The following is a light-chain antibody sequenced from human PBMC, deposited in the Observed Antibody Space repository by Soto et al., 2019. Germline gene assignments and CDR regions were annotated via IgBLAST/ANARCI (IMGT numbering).Light chain of an antibody. Sequence: DIQITQSPSSLFASVGDRVTITCRASQSISTYLNWYQQRPGKAPRLLIYAASSLQSGVPSRFSGSGSGTDFTLTISSLQPEDFATYYCQRSYRSISFGQGTRLEMK. V-gene: IGKV1-39*01. J-gene: IGKJ5*01. CDR1: QSISTY. CDR3: QRSYRSIS. CDR2: AAS.